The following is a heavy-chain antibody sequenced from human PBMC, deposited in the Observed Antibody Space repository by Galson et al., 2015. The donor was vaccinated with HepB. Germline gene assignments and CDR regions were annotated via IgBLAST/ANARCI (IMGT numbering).Heavy chain of an antibody. Sequence: SLRLSCAASGFTVSSNYMSWVRQAPGKGLEWVAVISYDGSNKYYADSVKGRFTISRDNSKNTLYLQMNSLRAEDTAVYYCARDFYIANDAFDIWGQGTMVTVSS. CDR1: GFTVSSNY. J-gene: IGHJ3*02. D-gene: IGHD5-12*01. V-gene: IGHV3-30-3*01. CDR2: ISYDGSNK. CDR3: ARDFYIANDAFDI.